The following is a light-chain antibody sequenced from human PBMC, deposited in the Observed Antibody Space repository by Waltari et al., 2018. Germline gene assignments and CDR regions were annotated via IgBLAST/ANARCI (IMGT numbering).Light chain of an antibody. CDR1: QSVRGS. CDR3: QHYVRLPAT. V-gene: IGKV3-20*01. Sequence: EIVLTQSPGTLSLSPGERATLSCRASQSVRGSLAWYQQKAGQAPMLLINGASSRATGIPDRFSGSESGTDFSLAISRLEPEDFAVYYCQHYVRLPATFGQGTKVEI. CDR2: GAS. J-gene: IGKJ1*01.